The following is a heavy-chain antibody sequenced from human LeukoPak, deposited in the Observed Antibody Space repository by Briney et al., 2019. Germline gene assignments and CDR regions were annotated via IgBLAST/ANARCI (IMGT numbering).Heavy chain of an antibody. CDR2: IYHSGST. D-gene: IGHD3-22*01. Sequence: SETLSLTCTVSGYSISSGYYWGWIRQPPGKGLAWIGSIYHSGSTYYNPSLKSRVTISVDTSKNHFSFKLSSVTAADTAVYYCASVDGYYYDSSGFLEVDYWGQGTLVTVSS. V-gene: IGHV4-38-2*02. J-gene: IGHJ4*02. CDR1: GYSISSGYY. CDR3: ASVDGYYYDSSGFLEVDY.